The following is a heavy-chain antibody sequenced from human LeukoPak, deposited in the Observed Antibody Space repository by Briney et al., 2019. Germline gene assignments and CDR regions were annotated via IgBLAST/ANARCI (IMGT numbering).Heavy chain of an antibody. Sequence: ASVKVSCKASGYTFTSYDINWVRQAPGQGLEWLGWVNPNSGNTGYAQKFQGGVTMTRDTSISTAYMELNSLRSEDTAVYYCARDLYCSGGSCHSPAGRTYDYWGQGTLVTVSS. CDR1: GYTFTSYD. J-gene: IGHJ4*02. CDR3: ARDLYCSGGSCHSPAGRTYDY. D-gene: IGHD2-15*01. V-gene: IGHV1-8*01. CDR2: VNPNSGNT.